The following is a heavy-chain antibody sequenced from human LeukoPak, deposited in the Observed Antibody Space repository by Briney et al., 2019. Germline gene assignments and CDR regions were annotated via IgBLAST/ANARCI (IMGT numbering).Heavy chain of an antibody. J-gene: IGHJ3*02. V-gene: IGHV3-13*01. CDR1: GFTFSNYD. D-gene: IGHD2-2*02. CDR2: VRTVGDT. CDR3: ARGTYCNSTSCYSHAFDI. Sequence: GGSLRLSCAASGFTFSNYDMHWVRQATGKGLEWVSAVRTVGDTYYPGSGKGRFIISRENAKNSLYLQMNSLRAGDTAVYYCARGTYCNSTSCYSHAFDIWGQGTMVTVSS.